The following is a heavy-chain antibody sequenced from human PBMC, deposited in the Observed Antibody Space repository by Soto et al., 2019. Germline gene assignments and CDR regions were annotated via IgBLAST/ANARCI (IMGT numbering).Heavy chain of an antibody. Sequence: GGSLRLSCAPSGFSFSRYPMHWVRQAPGKALGGGAVMSYDGGNKYYADSVKGRFTISRDNSKSTLYLQMNSLRAEDTAVYYCARDRYYFDSSGYYYGNYYGMDVWGQGTTVTVSS. CDR2: MSYDGGNK. CDR3: ARDRYYFDSSGYYYGNYYGMDV. J-gene: IGHJ6*02. V-gene: IGHV3-30-3*01. CDR1: GFSFSRYP. D-gene: IGHD3-22*01.